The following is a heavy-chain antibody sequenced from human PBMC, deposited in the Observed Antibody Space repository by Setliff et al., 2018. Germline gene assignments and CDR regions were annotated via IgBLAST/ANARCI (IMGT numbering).Heavy chain of an antibody. CDR2: IFSNDKK. J-gene: IGHJ3*02. CDR1: GFSLSNDRMG. D-gene: IGHD6-19*01. Sequence: GSGPTLVNPTEPLTLTCTVSGFSLSNDRMGVNWIRQPPGKALEWLAHIFSNDKKSYSTSLKSRLTISKDTSKSQVVLTMTNMDPVDTATYYCARDHSGWYGGAFDIWGQGTMVTVSS. V-gene: IGHV2-26*01. CDR3: ARDHSGWYGGAFDI.